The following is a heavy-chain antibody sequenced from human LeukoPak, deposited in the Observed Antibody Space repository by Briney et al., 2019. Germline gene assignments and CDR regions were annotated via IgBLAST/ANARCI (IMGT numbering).Heavy chain of an antibody. J-gene: IGHJ4*02. CDR2: ISSSSSYI. CDR3: AREVALDW. D-gene: IGHD5-12*01. V-gene: IGHV3-21*01. Sequence: GGSLRLSCAASGFTVSSNYMSWVRQAPGKGLEWVSSISSSSSYIYYADSVKGRFTISRDNAKNSLYLQMNSLRAEDTAVYYCAREVALDWWGQGTLVTVSS. CDR1: GFTVSSNY.